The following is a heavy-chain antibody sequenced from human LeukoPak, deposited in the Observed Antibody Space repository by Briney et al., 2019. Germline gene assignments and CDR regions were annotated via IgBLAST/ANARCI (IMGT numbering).Heavy chain of an antibody. CDR2: ISGSGGST. D-gene: IGHD2-2*01. V-gene: IGHV3-23*01. Sequence: GSLRLSCAASGFTFSNYWMHWVRQAPGKGLVWVSAISGSGGSTYYADSVKGRFTISRDNSKNTLYLQMNSLRAEDTAVYYCAKDRIYCSSTSCYVYYYYGMDVWGQGTTVTVSS. J-gene: IGHJ6*02. CDR1: GFTFSNYW. CDR3: AKDRIYCSSTSCYVYYYYGMDV.